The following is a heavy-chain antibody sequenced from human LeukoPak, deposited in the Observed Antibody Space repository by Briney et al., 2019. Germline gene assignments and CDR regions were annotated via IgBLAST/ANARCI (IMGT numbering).Heavy chain of an antibody. CDR2: INPGGGST. Sequence: GATVKVSCKASGYTFTSYYIHWVRQAPGQGLEWMGIINPGGGSTSYAQKFQGRVTMTRDTSTSTVYMELSSLRSEDTAVYYCARDREWGPEDYYDGWGQGTLVTVS. CDR3: ARDREWGPEDYYDG. V-gene: IGHV1-46*01. D-gene: IGHD3-22*01. CDR1: GYTFTSYY. J-gene: IGHJ4*02.